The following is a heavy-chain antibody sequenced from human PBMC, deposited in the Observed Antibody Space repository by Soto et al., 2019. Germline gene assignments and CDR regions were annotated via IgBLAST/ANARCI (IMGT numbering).Heavy chain of an antibody. Sequence: SETLSLTCTVSGGSISSYYWSWIRQPPGKGLEKIGYIYYSGSTNYNPSLKSRVTISEDTSKNQFSLKLSSVTAADTAVYYCARHLEYCSSTSCDYYFDYWGQGTLVTVSS. CDR3: ARHLEYCSSTSCDYYFDY. V-gene: IGHV4-59*08. J-gene: IGHJ4*02. CDR1: GGSISSYY. D-gene: IGHD2-2*01. CDR2: IYYSGST.